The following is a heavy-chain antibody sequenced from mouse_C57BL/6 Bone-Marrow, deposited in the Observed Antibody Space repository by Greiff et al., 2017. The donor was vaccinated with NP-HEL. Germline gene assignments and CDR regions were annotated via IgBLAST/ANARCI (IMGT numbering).Heavy chain of an antibody. V-gene: IGHV1-54*01. CDR2: INPGSGGT. CDR1: GYAFTNYL. D-gene: IGHD1-1*01. CDR3: AIGVYYGSSYDY. Sequence: QVQLQQSGAELVRPGTSVKVSCKASGYAFTNYLIEWVKQRPGQGLEWIGVINPGSGGTNYNEKFQGKATLTADKSSSTAYMQLSSLTSEDSAVYFCAIGVYYGSSYDYWGQGTTLTVSS. J-gene: IGHJ2*01.